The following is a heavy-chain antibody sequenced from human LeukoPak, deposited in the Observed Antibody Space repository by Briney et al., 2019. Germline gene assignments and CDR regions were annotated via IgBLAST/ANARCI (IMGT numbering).Heavy chain of an antibody. CDR2: INPDRGGT. D-gene: IGHD6-19*01. V-gene: IGHV1-2*02. Sequence: APVRVSCTASEYTFTGYYIHWVRQAPGQGLEWMGWINPDRGGTYYAQKFQGRVTMTRDTSISAAYMELSRLRSDDTAVYYCARDTSGWYNYWGQGTLVTVSS. CDR1: EYTFTGYY. CDR3: ARDTSGWYNY. J-gene: IGHJ4*02.